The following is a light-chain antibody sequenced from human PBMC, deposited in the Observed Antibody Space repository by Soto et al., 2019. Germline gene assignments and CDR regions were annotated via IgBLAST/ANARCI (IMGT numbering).Light chain of an antibody. CDR1: QSISSW. V-gene: IGKV1-5*01. J-gene: IGKJ4*01. Sequence: DIQMTQSPSTLSASVGARVTLTCRASQSISSWLDWYQQKPGKAPKLLIYDASGLESGVPSRFSGSGSVTEFTLTISSLQPDDFATYYCQQYKSYSPLTCGGGPKVEIK. CDR3: QQYKSYSPLT. CDR2: DAS.